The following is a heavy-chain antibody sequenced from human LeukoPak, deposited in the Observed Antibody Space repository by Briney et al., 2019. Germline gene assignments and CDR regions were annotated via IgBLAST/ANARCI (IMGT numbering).Heavy chain of an antibody. CDR3: ARDQYYDFWSGHRTFDY. V-gene: IGHV3-33*08. Sequence: GGSLRLSCGASGFTFSSYDMHWVRRAPGKGLEWVAGIRYDGRHTYHADSVKGRFTISRDNAKNSLYLQMNSLRAEDTAVYYCARDQYYDFWSGHRTFDYWGQGTLVTVSS. D-gene: IGHD3-3*01. CDR1: GFTFSSYD. CDR2: IRYDGRHT. J-gene: IGHJ4*02.